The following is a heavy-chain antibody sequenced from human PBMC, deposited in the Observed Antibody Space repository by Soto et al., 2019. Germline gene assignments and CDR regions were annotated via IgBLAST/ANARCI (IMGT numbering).Heavy chain of an antibody. Sequence: QTLSLTCAISGDSVSSNSAAWNWIRQSPSRGLEWLGRTYYRSKWYNDYAVSVKSRITINPDTSKNQFSLQLNSVTPEDTAVYYCARTYRSSTSSYYYYYMDVWGKGTTVTVSS. V-gene: IGHV6-1*01. CDR2: TYYRSKWYN. CDR1: GDSVSSNSAA. D-gene: IGHD2-2*01. J-gene: IGHJ6*03. CDR3: ARTYRSSTSSYYYYYMDV.